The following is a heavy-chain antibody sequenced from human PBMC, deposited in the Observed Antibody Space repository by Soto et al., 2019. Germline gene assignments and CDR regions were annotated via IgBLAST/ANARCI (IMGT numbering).Heavy chain of an antibody. CDR2: ISYEGVSK. J-gene: IGHJ4*03. CDR1: GFTFSRFS. D-gene: IGHD2-21*01. CDR3: VREGTIAPHGFDH. V-gene: IGHV3-30*09. Sequence: QVQVVESGGGVVQPGSSLRLSCAASGFTFSRFSMHWVRQAPGKGLEWVAFISYEGVSKYYADSVKGRFAISRDNSKNTLYLKMCSLSPEETAVYYAVREGTIAPHGFDHWGQGSLVTVSS.